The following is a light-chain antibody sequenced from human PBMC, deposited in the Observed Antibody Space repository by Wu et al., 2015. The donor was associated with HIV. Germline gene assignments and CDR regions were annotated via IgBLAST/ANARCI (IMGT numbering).Light chain of an antibody. J-gene: IGKJ1*01. CDR2: GAS. CDR1: QSVGSN. CDR3: QQYNNWPRT. Sequence: EIVMTQSPATLSVSPGERATLSCRASQSVGSNLAWYQQTPGQAPRLLIYGASTRATGIPARFSGSGSGTEFTLTISSMQSEDCALYYCQQYNNWPRTFGQGTKVEIK. V-gene: IGKV3-15*01.